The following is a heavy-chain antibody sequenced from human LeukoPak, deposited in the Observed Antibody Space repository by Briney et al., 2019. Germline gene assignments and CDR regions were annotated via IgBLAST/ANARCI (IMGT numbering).Heavy chain of an antibody. CDR1: GFTFSTYA. J-gene: IGHJ3*02. D-gene: IGHD2-8*02. Sequence: PGGSLRLSCAVSGFTFSTYAMSWVRQAPGEGLEWVSAVSGNGDSTYYADSVKGRFTISRDNSKNTLYLQMNNLRAEDTAVYYCAKPIGTATRGGFDIWGQGTMVTVSS. V-gene: IGHV3-23*01. CDR2: VSGNGDST. CDR3: AKPIGTATRGGFDI.